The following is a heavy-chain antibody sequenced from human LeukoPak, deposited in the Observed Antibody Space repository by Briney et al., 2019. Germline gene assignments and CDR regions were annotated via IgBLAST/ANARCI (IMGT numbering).Heavy chain of an antibody. D-gene: IGHD3-10*01. CDR2: ISGSGDAT. Sequence: GGSLRLSCAASGFTFRSYAVNWVRQAPGKGLEWVSAISGSGDATYYADSVRGRFTISRDNSKNILYLQMNGLRAEDTALYYCAKVVGIWIGEMFDAFDVWGQGTTVTVSS. J-gene: IGHJ3*01. V-gene: IGHV3-23*01. CDR3: AKVVGIWIGEMFDAFDV. CDR1: GFTFRSYA.